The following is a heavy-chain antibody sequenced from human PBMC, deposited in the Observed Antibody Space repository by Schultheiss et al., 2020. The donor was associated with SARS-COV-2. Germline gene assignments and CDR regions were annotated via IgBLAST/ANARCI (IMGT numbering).Heavy chain of an antibody. Sequence: SQTLSLTCTVSGGSISSYYWSWIRQPPGKGLEWIGYINYSGSTNYNPSLKSRVTISVDTSKNQFSLQLNSVTPEDTAVYYCASRGKWGSFDYWGQGTLVTVSS. J-gene: IGHJ4*02. CDR3: ASRGKWGSFDY. CDR2: INYSGST. CDR1: GGSISSYY. D-gene: IGHD3-16*01. V-gene: IGHV4-59*12.